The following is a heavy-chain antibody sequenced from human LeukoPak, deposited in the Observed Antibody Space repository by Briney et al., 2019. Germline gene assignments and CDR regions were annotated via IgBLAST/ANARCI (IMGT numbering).Heavy chain of an antibody. D-gene: IGHD3-22*01. J-gene: IGHJ5*02. CDR3: ARHPGNDSRHGYLDP. Sequence: GESLKISCKGSGYKFSSYWIGWVRQMPGKGLDWMGIIYPGDSDATYSPSFQGQVTISADKSISTAYLQWSSLKASDTAIYYCARHPGNDSRHGYLDPWGQGTLVTVSS. V-gene: IGHV5-51*01. CDR2: IYPGDSDA. CDR1: GYKFSSYW.